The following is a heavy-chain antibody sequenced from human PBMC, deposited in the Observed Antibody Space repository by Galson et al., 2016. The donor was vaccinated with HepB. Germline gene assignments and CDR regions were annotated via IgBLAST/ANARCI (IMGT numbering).Heavy chain of an antibody. CDR2: MYNTGDT. D-gene: IGHD3-22*01. CDR3: ARGQYFESSGPFGSGGYDFDN. Sequence: TLSLTCTVSGGSISSGDCYWTWIRQTPEKGLEWIGYMYNTGDTYYNPSLKSRLGLSLDMSKNQFSLQLTSVTAADTALYYCARGQYFESSGPFGSGGYDFDNWGQGTLVIVSS. V-gene: IGHV4-30-4*01. CDR1: GGSISSGDCY. J-gene: IGHJ4*02.